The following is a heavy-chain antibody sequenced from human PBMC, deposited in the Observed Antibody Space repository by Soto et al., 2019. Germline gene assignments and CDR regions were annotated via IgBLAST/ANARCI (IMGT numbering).Heavy chain of an antibody. D-gene: IGHD3-22*01. V-gene: IGHV4-31*03. CDR3: ARDVRGYYYDSSGYYYAGFFDY. CDR2: IYYSGST. Sequence: PSETLSLTCTVSGGSISSGGYYWSWIRQHPGKGLEWIGYIYYSGSTYYNPSLKSRVTISVDTSKNQFSLKLSSVTAADTAVYYCARDVRGYYYDSSGYYYAGFFDYWGQGTLVTVSS. J-gene: IGHJ4*02. CDR1: GGSISSGGYY.